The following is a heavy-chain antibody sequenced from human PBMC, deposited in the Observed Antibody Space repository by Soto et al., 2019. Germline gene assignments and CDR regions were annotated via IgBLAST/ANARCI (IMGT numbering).Heavy chain of an antibody. J-gene: IGHJ4*02. CDR3: ARWSYLDY. CDR2: ISGSDGKT. CDR1: GFTFSSYA. D-gene: IGHD3-3*01. V-gene: IGHV3-23*01. Sequence: PGGSLKLSCASPGFTFSSYAMSWVRQAPGKGLEWVSTISGSDGKTFYADSVKGRFSISRDTSQSALYLQMNSLRADDTAMYYCARWSYLDYWGQGT.